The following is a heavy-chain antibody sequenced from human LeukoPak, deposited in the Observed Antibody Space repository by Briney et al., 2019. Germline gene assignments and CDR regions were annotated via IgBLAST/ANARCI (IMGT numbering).Heavy chain of an antibody. CDR2: ISGSGGST. J-gene: IGHJ1*01. D-gene: IGHD6-19*01. CDR3: AKGGSGWYLGLYFQH. Sequence: PGGSLRLSCAASGFTFSSYAMSWVRQAPGKGLEWVSAISGSGGSTYYADSVKGRFTISRDNSKNTLYLQMNSLRAEDTAVYYCAKGGSGWYLGLYFQHWGQGTLVTVSS. CDR1: GFTFSSYA. V-gene: IGHV3-23*01.